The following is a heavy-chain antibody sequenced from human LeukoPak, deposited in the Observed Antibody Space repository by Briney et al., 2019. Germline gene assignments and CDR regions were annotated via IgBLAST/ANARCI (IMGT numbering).Heavy chain of an antibody. J-gene: IGHJ5*02. Sequence: PGGSLRLSCAASGFTVSDNYMSWVRQAPGKGLEWVSVMYSGGDTYYANSVKGRFTFSRDISQNTLYLQMNGLRTEDTAMDYCARDAPQVPAAGVLASWGQGTLVTVSS. V-gene: IGHV3-53*01. CDR2: MYSGGDT. D-gene: IGHD6-13*01. CDR3: ARDAPQVPAAGVLAS. CDR1: GFTVSDNY.